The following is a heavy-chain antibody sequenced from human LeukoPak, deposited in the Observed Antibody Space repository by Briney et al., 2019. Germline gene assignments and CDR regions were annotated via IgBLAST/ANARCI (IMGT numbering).Heavy chain of an antibody. CDR1: GGSFSGYY. CDR2: INHSGST. Sequence: SETLSLTCAVYGGSFSGYYWSWIRQPPGKGLEWIGEINHSGSTNYNPSLKSRVTISVDTSKNQFSLKLSSVTAADTAVYYCARMGSYYYYYMDVWGKGTTVTVSS. V-gene: IGHV4-34*01. D-gene: IGHD3-10*01. CDR3: ARMGSYYYYYMDV. J-gene: IGHJ6*03.